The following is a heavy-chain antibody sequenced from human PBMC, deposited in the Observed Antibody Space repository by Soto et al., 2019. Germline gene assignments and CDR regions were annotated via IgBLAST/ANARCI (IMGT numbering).Heavy chain of an antibody. CDR2: IYYSGST. CDR3: ARHRYGSGSLYNRFDP. J-gene: IGHJ5*02. D-gene: IGHD3-10*01. V-gene: IGHV4-59*01. CDR1: GGSISGYF. Sequence: SETLSLTCTVSGGSISGYFWSWMRQPPGKELEWIGYIYYSGSTNYNPSLKSRITMSVDSSKNQFSLKLSSVTAADTAVYYCARHRYGSGSLYNRFDPWGQGTLVTVSS.